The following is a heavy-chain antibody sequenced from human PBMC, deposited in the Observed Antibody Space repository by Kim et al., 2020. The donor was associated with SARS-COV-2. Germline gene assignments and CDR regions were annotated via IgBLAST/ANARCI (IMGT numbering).Heavy chain of an antibody. V-gene: IGHV3-74*01. CDR1: GFTFSGHW. CDR3: TRGQYHSMDV. J-gene: IGHJ6*02. Sequence: GGSLRLSCAASGFTFSGHWMHWVRQAPGKGLVWVSVISSDGSVTNYAASVKGRFTISSDNGKNNMYLQLNSLRAEDTAVYYCTRGQYHSMDVWGQGTTVT. CDR2: ISSDGSVT.